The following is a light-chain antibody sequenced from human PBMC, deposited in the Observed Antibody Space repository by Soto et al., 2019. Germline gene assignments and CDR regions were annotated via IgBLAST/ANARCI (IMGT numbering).Light chain of an antibody. Sequence: AIRMTQSPSSLSASTGDRVTITCRASQGISSYLAWYQQKPGKAPNLLIYAASTLQSGVPSRSSGSGSGTDFTLTITCLQSEDFATYYCQQSYSTPITFGQGTRLEI. CDR2: AAS. CDR3: QQSYSTPIT. CDR1: QGISSY. J-gene: IGKJ5*01. V-gene: IGKV1-8*01.